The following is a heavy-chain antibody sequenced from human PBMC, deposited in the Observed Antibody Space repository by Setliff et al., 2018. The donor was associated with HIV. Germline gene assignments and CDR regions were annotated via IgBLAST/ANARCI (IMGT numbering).Heavy chain of an antibody. Sequence: SETLSLTCAVYGGSFSGYYWSWIRQPPGKGLEWIGEINHSGSTNYNPSLKSRVTISVDTSKNQFSLKLSSVTAADTAVYYCARGPGGYSYGLPDYWGQGTLVTVSS. D-gene: IGHD5-18*01. V-gene: IGHV4-34*01. CDR3: ARGPGGYSYGLPDY. J-gene: IGHJ4*02. CDR1: GGSFSGYY. CDR2: INHSGST.